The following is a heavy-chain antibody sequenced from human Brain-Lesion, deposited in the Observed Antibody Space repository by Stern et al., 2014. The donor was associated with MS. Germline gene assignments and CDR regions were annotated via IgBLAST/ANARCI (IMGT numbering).Heavy chain of an antibody. CDR2: ITTFTGNT. J-gene: IGHJ4*02. D-gene: IGHD4-17*01. CDR3: AEGGSYGFVY. V-gene: IGHV1-45*02. CDR1: GNTFTNRY. Sequence: KLVQSGAEVKKTGSSVKVSCQASGNTFTNRYLHWVRQAHGQALEWKGWITTFTGNTNYAQNFQDRVTITMDRSMSTAYMDLSSLRSDDTAIYFCAEGGSYGFVYWGQGTLVTVSS.